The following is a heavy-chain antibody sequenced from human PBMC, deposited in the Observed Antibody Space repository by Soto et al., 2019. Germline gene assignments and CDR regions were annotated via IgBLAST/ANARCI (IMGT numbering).Heavy chain of an antibody. D-gene: IGHD2-2*01. V-gene: IGHV4-30-2*01. CDR1: GGSISSGGYS. CDR2: IYHSGST. J-gene: IGHJ5*02. CDR3: AGVPDR. Sequence: TSETLSLTCAVSGGSISSGGYSWSWIRQPPGKGLEWIGYIYHSGSTYYNPSLKSRVTISVDRSKNQFSLKLSSVPAADTAIYYCAGVPDRWGHGTLVTVSS.